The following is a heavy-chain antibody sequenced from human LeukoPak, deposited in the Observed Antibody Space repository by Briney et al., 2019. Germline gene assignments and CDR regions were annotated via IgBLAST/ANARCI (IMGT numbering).Heavy chain of an antibody. CDR1: GFTFSSYA. CDR3: AKSRTERWCSSTSCRPNWFDP. D-gene: IGHD2-2*01. J-gene: IGHJ5*02. CDR2: ISGSGGST. V-gene: IGHV3-23*01. Sequence: PGGSLRLPCAASGFTFSSYAMSWVRQAPGKGLEWVSAISGSGGSTYYADSVKGRFTISRDNSKNTLYLQMNSLRAEDTAVYYCAKSRTERWCSSTSCRPNWFDPWGQGTLVTVSS.